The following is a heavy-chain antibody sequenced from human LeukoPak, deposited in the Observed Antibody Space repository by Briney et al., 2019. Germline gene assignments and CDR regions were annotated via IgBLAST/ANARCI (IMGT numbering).Heavy chain of an antibody. CDR3: ARGYGWGSYST. V-gene: IGHV4-4*07. D-gene: IGHD3-10*01. J-gene: IGHJ5*02. CDR2: ISTSVPT. Sequence: SETLSLTCTVSGLSTSSGYWSWIRQPAGKGLEWIGRISTSVPTYYNPSLKSRVTMSLDTSENQFSLKVNSVTAADTAICYCARGYGWGSYSTWGQGTLVTVSS. CDR1: GLSTSSGY.